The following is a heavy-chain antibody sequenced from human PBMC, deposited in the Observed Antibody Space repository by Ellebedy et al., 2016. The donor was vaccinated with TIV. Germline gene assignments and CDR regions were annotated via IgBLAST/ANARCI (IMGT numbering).Heavy chain of an antibody. J-gene: IGHJ6*02. CDR2: ISSSSSTI. CDR1: GFTFSSYS. CDR3: ARDGAEAAAGSRYYGMDV. D-gene: IGHD6-13*01. Sequence: GESLKISXAASGFTFSSYSMNWVRQAPGKGLEWVSYISSSSSTIYYADSVKGRFTISRDNAKNSLYLQMNSLRAEDTAVYYCARDGAEAAAGSRYYGMDVWGQGTTVTVSS. V-gene: IGHV3-48*04.